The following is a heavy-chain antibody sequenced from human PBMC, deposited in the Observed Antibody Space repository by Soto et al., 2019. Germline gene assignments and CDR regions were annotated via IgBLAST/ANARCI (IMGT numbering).Heavy chain of an antibody. D-gene: IGHD6-13*01. V-gene: IGHV4-59*01. CDR1: GGSISSYY. Sequence: SSETLSLTCTVSGGSISSYYWSWIRQPPGKGLEWIGYIYYSGSTNYNPSLKSRVTISVDTSKNQFSLKLSSVTAADTAVYYCARDRYSSSWSARESEGNWFDPWGQGTLVTVSS. J-gene: IGHJ5*02. CDR3: ARDRYSSSWSARESEGNWFDP. CDR2: IYYSGST.